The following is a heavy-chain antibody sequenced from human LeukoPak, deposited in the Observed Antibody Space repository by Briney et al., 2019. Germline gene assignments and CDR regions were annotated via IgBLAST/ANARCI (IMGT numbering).Heavy chain of an antibody. CDR2: IYTSGST. V-gene: IGHV4-61*02. Sequence: SETRSLTCTVSGGSISSGSYYWSWIRQPAGKGLEWIGRIYTSGSTNYNPSLKSRVTISVDTSKNQFSLKLSSVTAADTAVYYCASSYDSSGYMYAFDIWGQGTMVTVSS. J-gene: IGHJ3*02. CDR1: GGSISSGSYY. D-gene: IGHD3-22*01. CDR3: ASSYDSSGYMYAFDI.